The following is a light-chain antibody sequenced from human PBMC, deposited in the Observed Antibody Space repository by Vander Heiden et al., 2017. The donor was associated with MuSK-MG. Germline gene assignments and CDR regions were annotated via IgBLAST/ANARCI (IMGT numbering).Light chain of an antibody. CDR1: VLSKHY. V-gene: IGLV3-25*03. CDR2: KDS. Sequence: SYELTQRPSVSVSPGQTARITCAGDVLSKHYGYWYQQKPGQAPVVILYKDSERPSEIPERFSGSSSGTTVTLTISGVQAEDDADYYGQSAVSTLTVKFGGGTKLTVL. J-gene: IGLJ2*01. CDR3: QSAVSTLTVK.